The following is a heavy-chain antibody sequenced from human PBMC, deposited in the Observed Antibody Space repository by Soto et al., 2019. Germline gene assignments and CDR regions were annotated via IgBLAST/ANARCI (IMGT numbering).Heavy chain of an antibody. CDR1: GFTFSSYA. CDR3: ALGDFWSGYYTGSADPLVG. J-gene: IGHJ4*02. CDR2: ISGSGGST. V-gene: IGHV3-23*01. D-gene: IGHD3-3*01. Sequence: PGGSLRLSCAASGFTFSSYAMSWVRQAPGKGLEWVSAISGSGGSTYYADSVKGRFTISRDNSKNTLYLQMNSLRAEDTAVYYCALGDFWSGYYTGSADPLVGWGQGTLVTVS.